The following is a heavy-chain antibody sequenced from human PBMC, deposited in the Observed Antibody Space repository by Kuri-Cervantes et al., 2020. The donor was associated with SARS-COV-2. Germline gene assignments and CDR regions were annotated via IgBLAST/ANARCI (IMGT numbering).Heavy chain of an antibody. J-gene: IGHJ6*02. V-gene: IGHV3-48*01. CDR3: ARDEWHYYGSGSYGPRYYYYGMDV. D-gene: IGHD3-10*01. CDR2: ISSSSSTI. CDR1: GFTFSSYS. Sequence: GESLKISCAASGFTFSSYSMNWVRQAPGKGLEWVSYISSSSSTIYYADSVKGRFTISRDNAKNSLYLQTNSLRAEDTAVYYCARDEWHYYGSGSYGPRYYYYGMDVWGQGTTVTVSS.